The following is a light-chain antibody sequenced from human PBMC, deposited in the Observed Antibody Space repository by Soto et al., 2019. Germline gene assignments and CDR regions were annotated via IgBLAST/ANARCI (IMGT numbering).Light chain of an antibody. CDR2: DVN. Sequence: QSVLTQPRSVSGSHGQSVTISCTGTNSDIGGYNYVSWYQQHPGKAPKVMIYDVNRRPSGVPDRFSGSKSGNTASLTISGLQAEDEADYYCCSYAGRYNFWVFGGGTKLTVL. J-gene: IGLJ3*02. CDR3: CSYAGRYNFWV. V-gene: IGLV2-11*01. CDR1: NSDIGGYNY.